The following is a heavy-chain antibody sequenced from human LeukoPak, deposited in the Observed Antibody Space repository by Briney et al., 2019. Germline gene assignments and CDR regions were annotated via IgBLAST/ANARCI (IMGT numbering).Heavy chain of an antibody. CDR1: GYSISSGYY. CDR3: ARDLGPVVVPAAIDY. CDR2: IYHSGST. V-gene: IGHV4-38-2*02. J-gene: IGHJ4*02. D-gene: IGHD2-2*01. Sequence: PSETLSLTCTVSGYSISSGYYWGWIRPPPGKGLEWIGSIYHSGSTYYNPSLKSRVTISVDTSKNQFSLKLSSVTAADTAVYYCARDLGPVVVPAAIDYWGQGTLVTVSS.